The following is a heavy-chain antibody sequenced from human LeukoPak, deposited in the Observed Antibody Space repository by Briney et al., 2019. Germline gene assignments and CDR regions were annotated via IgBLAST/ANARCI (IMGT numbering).Heavy chain of an antibody. CDR2: IIPIFGTA. Sequence: ASVKVSCKASGYTFTSYAMNWVRQAPGQGLEWMGGIIPIFGTANYAQKFQGRVTITADESTSTAYMELSSLRSEDTAVYYCASGATPGKYYFDYWGQGTLVTVSS. CDR1: GYTFTSYA. D-gene: IGHD4/OR15-4a*01. J-gene: IGHJ4*02. CDR3: ASGATPGKYYFDY. V-gene: IGHV1-69*13.